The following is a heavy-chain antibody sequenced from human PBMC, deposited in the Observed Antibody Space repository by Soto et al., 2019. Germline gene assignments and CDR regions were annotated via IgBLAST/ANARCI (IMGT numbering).Heavy chain of an antibody. V-gene: IGHV3-30*18. J-gene: IGHJ4*02. CDR1: GFTFRTYG. D-gene: IGHD3-9*01. CDR3: AKAHDEILTIADY. CDR2: ISNDGSNK. Sequence: QVPLVESGGGVVQPGRSLRLSCTASGFTFRTYGMHWVRQAPGKGLEWVAVISNDGSNKYYPDSVTGRFTISRDNSENTLYLQMNSLRVEDTAVYYCAKAHDEILTIADYWGQGTLVTVSS.